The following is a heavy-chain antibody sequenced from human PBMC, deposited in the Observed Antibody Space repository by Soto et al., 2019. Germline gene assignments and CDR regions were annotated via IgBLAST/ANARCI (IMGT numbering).Heavy chain of an antibody. D-gene: IGHD2-8*01. J-gene: IGHJ4*02. V-gene: IGHV4-59*01. CDR3: ARYNSYAIDY. Sequence: TLSLTCTVSGTSISSYYGSWIRQPPGKGLEWIANIHYSGTTNYNPSLASRVTLSVDTSKNQFSLKMTSVTAADRAMYFCARYNSYAIDYWGRGTLVTVSS. CDR2: IHYSGTT. CDR1: GTSISSYY.